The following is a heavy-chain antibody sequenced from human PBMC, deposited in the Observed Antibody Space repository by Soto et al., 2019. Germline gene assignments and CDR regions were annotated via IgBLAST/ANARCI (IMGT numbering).Heavy chain of an antibody. CDR3: ARGGPFYDFLTGYYRYNYHFAY. CDR1: GFTVSANY. D-gene: IGHD3-9*01. V-gene: IGHV3-53*01. CDR2: IYSNGTT. Sequence: GSLRLSCATSGFTVSANYMNWVRQAPGKGLEWMSVIYSNGTTYYADSVKGRFTISRDNYRNTLYLQMSGLRAEDTAVYYCARGGPFYDFLTGYYRYNYHFAYWCQGTLVTLSS. J-gene: IGHJ4*02.